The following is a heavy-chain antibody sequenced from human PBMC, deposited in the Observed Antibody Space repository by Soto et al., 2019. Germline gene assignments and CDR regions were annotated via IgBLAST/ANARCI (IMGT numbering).Heavy chain of an antibody. CDR3: SRRAPEGFDP. J-gene: IGHJ5*02. CDR1: GGSIGTSAYY. Sequence: PSETLSLTCAVSGGSIGTSAYYWGCIRQAPGKGLEWIGSINHSGNTYLSPSLKDRVTMSVDTSKNSFSLKLRSATAADTGLYYCSRRAPEGFDPWGQGTLVTVCS. V-gene: IGHV4-39*01. CDR2: INHSGNT.